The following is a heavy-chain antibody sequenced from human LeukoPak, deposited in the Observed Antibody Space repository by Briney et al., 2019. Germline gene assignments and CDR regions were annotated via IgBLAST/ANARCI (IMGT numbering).Heavy chain of an antibody. CDR2: IYYSGST. J-gene: IGHJ4*02. V-gene: IGHV4-59*01. CDR3: ARVDSSGYYYGAYYFDY. CDR1: GGSISSYY. Sequence: SETLSLTCTVSGGSISSYYWSWIRQPPGKGLEWIGYIYYSGSTNYNPSLKSRVTISVDTFKNQFSLKLSSVTAADTAVYYCARVDSSGYYYGAYYFDYWGQGTLVTVSS. D-gene: IGHD3-22*01.